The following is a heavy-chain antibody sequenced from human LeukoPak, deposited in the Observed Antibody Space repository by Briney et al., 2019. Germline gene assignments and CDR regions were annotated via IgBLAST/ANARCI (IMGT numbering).Heavy chain of an antibody. D-gene: IGHD6-19*01. CDR1: GYTFTDSY. V-gene: IGHV1-2*02. CDR3: VREGKYGSGWYEPLDY. Sequence: ASVKVSCKASGYTFTDSYMHWVRQAPGQGLEWMGWINPNSGGTKNAQKFQGRVTMTRDTSISTAYMELSSLRSDDTAVYYCVREGKYGSGWYEPLDYWGQGTLVTVSS. CDR2: INPNSGGT. J-gene: IGHJ4*02.